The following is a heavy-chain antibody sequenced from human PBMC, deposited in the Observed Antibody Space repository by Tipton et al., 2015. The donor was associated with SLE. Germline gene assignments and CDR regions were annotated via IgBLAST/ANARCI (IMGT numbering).Heavy chain of an antibody. J-gene: IGHJ6*04. CDR3: ARGELITMIVPPDV. CDR1: GFTFSSYS. V-gene: IGHV3-21*01. CDR2: ISSSSYI. Sequence: SLRLSCAASGFTFSSYSMNWVRQAPGKGLEWVSSISSSSYIYYADSVKGRFTISRDNAKNSLYLQMNSLRAEDTAVYYCARGELITMIVPPDVWGKGTTVTVSS. D-gene: IGHD3-22*01.